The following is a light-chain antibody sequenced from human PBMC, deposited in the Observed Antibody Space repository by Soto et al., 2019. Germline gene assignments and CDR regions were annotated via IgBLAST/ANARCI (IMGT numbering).Light chain of an antibody. Sequence: QSALTQPASVSGSPGQSITISCTGTSSNVGSYKLVSWYQQHPGKAPKLMIFEVNKRPSGVSNRFSGSKSGNTASLTISGLKVEDEAVYYCCSHSSSITWMFGGGTQLTVL. CDR1: SSNVGSYKL. CDR2: EVN. V-gene: IGLV2-23*02. J-gene: IGLJ7*01. CDR3: CSHSSSITWM.